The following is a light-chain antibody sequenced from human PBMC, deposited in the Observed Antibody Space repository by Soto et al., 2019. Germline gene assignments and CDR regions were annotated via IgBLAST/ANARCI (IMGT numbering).Light chain of an antibody. CDR2: DAS. V-gene: IGKV3-15*01. Sequence: DIVLTQSPGTLSLSPGERATLYCRASQSVSSNHLAWYQQKPGQAPRLLIYDASTRATGIPARFSGSGAGTEFTLTISSLLSEDFAVYYCQQYHKWPPVTFGQGTRLEI. CDR1: QSVSSN. CDR3: QQYHKWPPVT. J-gene: IGKJ5*01.